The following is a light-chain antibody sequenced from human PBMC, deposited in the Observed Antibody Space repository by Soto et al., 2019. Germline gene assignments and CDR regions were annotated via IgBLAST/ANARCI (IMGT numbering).Light chain of an antibody. CDR1: QSVSSY. J-gene: IGKJ2*01. Sequence: EIVLTQSPATLSLSPGERATLSCRASQSVSSYLAWYQQKPGQAPRLLIYDASNRATGIPARFSGSWSGTDFTLTISSLEPEDFAVYYCQQRSNWPRTFGQGTKLDIK. CDR3: QQRSNWPRT. CDR2: DAS. V-gene: IGKV3-11*01.